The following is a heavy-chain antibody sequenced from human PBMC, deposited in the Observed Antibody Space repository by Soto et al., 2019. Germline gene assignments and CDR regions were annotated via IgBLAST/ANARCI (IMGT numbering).Heavy chain of an antibody. D-gene: IGHD3-16*02. CDR1: GGSFSGYY. V-gene: IGHV4-34*01. Sequence: QVQLQQWGAGLLKPSETLSLTCAVYGGSFSGYYWSWIRQPPGKGLEWIGEINHSGSTNYNPSLKIRVTISVDTSKNQFSLKLSSVTAADTAVYYCARGLYDYIWGSYRPFPDYWGQGTLVTVSS. CDR3: ARGLYDYIWGSYRPFPDY. J-gene: IGHJ4*02. CDR2: INHSGST.